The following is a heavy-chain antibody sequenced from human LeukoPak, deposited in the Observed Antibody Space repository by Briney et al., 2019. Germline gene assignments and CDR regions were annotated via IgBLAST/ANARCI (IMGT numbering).Heavy chain of an antibody. J-gene: IGHJ4*02. V-gene: IGHV4-39*01. D-gene: IGHD3-22*01. CDR2: MYYSGST. CDR1: GGSITSYY. Sequence: SETLSLTCTVSGGSITSYYWGWIRQPPGKGLEWIGSMYYSGSTYYKPSLKSRVTISVGTSKNQFTLKLNSVTAADTAVYYCASNYYDSSGFYSSWGQGTLVTVSS. CDR3: ASNYYDSSGFYSS.